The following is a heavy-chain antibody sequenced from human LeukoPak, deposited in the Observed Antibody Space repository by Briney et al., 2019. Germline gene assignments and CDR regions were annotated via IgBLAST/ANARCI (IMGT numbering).Heavy chain of an antibody. Sequence: GESLKISCKGSGYSFTSYWIGWVRQMPGKGLEWMGIIYLGDSDTRYSPSFQGQVTISADKSISTAYLQWSSLKASDTAMYYCARLTLTDYYYFYYMDVWGKGTTVTISS. CDR1: GYSFTSYW. V-gene: IGHV5-51*01. J-gene: IGHJ6*03. D-gene: IGHD1-14*01. CDR2: IYLGDSDT. CDR3: ARLTLTDYYYFYYMDV.